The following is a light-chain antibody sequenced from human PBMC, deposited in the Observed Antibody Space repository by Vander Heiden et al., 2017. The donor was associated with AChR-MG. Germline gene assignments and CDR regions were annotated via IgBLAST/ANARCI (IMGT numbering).Light chain of an antibody. CDR3: CSSAGRRPV. V-gene: IGLV2-23*02. CDR1: SGDVGSYNL. CDR2: EVT. Sequence: QSALTQHASVSGSPGQSITISCTGTSGDVGSYNLVSWYHQHPGKAPKLIICEVTKRPSGVSNRFSGSKSGNTASLTISGLQAEDEADYYCCSSAGRRPVFGGGTKLTVL. J-gene: IGLJ2*01.